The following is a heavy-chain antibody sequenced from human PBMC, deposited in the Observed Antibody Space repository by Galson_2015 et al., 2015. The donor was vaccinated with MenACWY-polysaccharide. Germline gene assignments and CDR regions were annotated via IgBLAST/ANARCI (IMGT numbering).Heavy chain of an antibody. J-gene: IGHJ3*02. CDR2: ISYDGSNK. CDR1: GFTFSSYG. Sequence: SLRLSCAASGFTFSSYGMRWVRQAPGKGLEWVAVISYDGSNKYYADSVKGRFTISRDNSKNTLYLQMNSLRAEDTAVYYCARDLEGIIGYSDPDAFDIWGQGTMVTVSS. D-gene: IGHD5-18*01. V-gene: IGHV3-30*03. CDR3: ARDLEGIIGYSDPDAFDI.